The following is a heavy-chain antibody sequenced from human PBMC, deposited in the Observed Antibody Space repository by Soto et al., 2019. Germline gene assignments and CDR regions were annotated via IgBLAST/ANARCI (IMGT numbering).Heavy chain of an antibody. CDR1: GFTFDYYA. V-gene: IGHV3-9*01. CDR3: AKVPSSSWGGPSLVDY. D-gene: IGHD6-13*01. CDR2: ISWNSGSI. Sequence: PGGSLRLSCAASGFTFDYYAMHWVRQAPGKGLEWVSGISWNSGSIGYADSVKGRFTISRDNAKNSLYLQMNSLRAEDTALYYRAKVPSSSWGGPSLVDYWGQGTLVTV. J-gene: IGHJ4*02.